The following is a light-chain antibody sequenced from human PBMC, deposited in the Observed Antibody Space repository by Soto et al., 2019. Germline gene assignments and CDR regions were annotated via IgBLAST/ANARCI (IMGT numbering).Light chain of an antibody. J-gene: IGKJ4*01. V-gene: IGKV1-12*01. CDR2: AAS. Sequence: DIQMTQSPSSVSASVGDRVTITCRASQGISSWLDWYQQKPGKAPKLLIYAASSLQSGVPSRFRGSGSGTDFTLTISSLQPEDFPTYYCQQANSFPLTFGGGTKVEIK. CDR3: QQANSFPLT. CDR1: QGISSW.